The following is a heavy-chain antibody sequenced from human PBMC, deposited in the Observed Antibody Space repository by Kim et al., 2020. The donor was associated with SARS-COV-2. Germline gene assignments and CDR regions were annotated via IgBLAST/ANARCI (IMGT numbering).Heavy chain of an antibody. CDR3: VRDRYSSGWYVPFDY. CDR1: GFTFSNYW. CDR2: IKEDGSEK. V-gene: IGHV3-7*03. Sequence: GGSLRLSCAASGFTFSNYWMTWVRQAPGKGLEWVANIKEDGSEKNYVDSVKGRFTSSRDNAKNSLYLQMNSLIAEDTAVYYCVRDRYSSGWYVPFDYLG. J-gene: IGHJ4*01. D-gene: IGHD6-13*01.